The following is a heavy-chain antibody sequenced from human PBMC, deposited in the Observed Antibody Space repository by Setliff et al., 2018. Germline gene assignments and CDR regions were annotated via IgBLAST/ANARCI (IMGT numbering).Heavy chain of an antibody. V-gene: IGHV5-51*01. CDR3: ARQAVAGSDAFDI. Sequence: GESLKISCKGSGDSFSNYWIGWVRQMPGKGLEWMGIIYPGDSDTRYSPSFQGQVTISADRSINTAYLQWSSLKASDTAMYYCARQAVAGSDAFDIWGQGTMVTVS. D-gene: IGHD6-19*01. J-gene: IGHJ3*02. CDR1: GDSFSNYW. CDR2: IYPGDSDT.